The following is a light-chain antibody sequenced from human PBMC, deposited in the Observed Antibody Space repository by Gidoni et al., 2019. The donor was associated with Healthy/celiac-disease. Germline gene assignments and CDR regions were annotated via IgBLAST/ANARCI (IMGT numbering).Light chain of an antibody. CDR3: QQYYSTPRWT. CDR2: WAS. Sequence: DLVMTHSPDSLAVSLGERATINCKSSQSVLYSSNNKNYLAWYQQKPGQPPKLLIYWASTRESGVPDRFSGSGSGTDFTLTISSLQAEDVAVYYCQQYYSTPRWTFGQGTKVEIK. J-gene: IGKJ1*01. V-gene: IGKV4-1*01. CDR1: QSVLYSSNNKNY.